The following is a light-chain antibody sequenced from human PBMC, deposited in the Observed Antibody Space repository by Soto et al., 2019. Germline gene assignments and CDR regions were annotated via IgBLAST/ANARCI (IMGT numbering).Light chain of an antibody. CDR3: QQYHHWPVT. Sequence: EIVLTQSPATLSLSPGERATLSCRASQSVSSYLAWYQQKPGQAPRLLISAASSGATGLPSRFSGSGSGTDFTLTISSLQSEDAAVYYCQQYHHWPVTFGGGTKVEIK. J-gene: IGKJ4*01. V-gene: IGKV3-15*01. CDR2: AAS. CDR1: QSVSSY.